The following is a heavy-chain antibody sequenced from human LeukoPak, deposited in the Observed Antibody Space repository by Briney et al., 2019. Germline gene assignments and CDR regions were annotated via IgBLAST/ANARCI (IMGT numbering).Heavy chain of an antibody. CDR1: GDSISGYY. CDR3: ASGQYCSGGTCDLVY. Sequence: PSETLSLTCTVSGDSISGYYWSWIRQPPGKGLEWIGHIYYSGSTNYSPSLKSRVTISLDTSTNQFSLKLSCVTAADTAVYYCASGQYCSGGTCDLVYWGQGTLVTVSS. CDR2: IYYSGST. V-gene: IGHV4-59*01. D-gene: IGHD2-15*01. J-gene: IGHJ4*02.